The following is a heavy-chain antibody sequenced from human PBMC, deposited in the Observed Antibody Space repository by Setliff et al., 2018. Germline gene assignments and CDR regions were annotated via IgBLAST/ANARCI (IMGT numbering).Heavy chain of an antibody. Sequence: PGGSLRLSCAASGFSFSRYGMNWVRQAPGRGLEWVSSISSSSSYIFYAESLKGRFTISRDNSENTLFLQMTSLRPEDTGIYYCAKVKKPLIRGSGFDYWGRGTLVTVSS. CDR1: GFSFSRYG. D-gene: IGHD2-8*01. CDR2: ISSSSSYI. V-gene: IGHV3-21*01. J-gene: IGHJ4*02. CDR3: AKVKKPLIRGSGFDY.